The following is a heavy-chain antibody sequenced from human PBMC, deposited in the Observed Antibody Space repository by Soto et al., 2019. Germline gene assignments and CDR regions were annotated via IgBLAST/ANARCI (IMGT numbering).Heavy chain of an antibody. D-gene: IGHD3-16*02. CDR2: ISSGGSTI. CDR3: ARDDSGYPSYFHY. V-gene: IGHV3-48*03. J-gene: IGHJ4*02. Sequence: EVQLVESGGGLVQPGGSLRLSCAASGFTFSSYEMNWVRQAPGKGLEWVSYISSGGSTIYYADSVRGRFTISRDNAKNSLYRQMNSLRAEDTAVYYCARDDSGYPSYFHYWGQGTLATVSS. CDR1: GFTFSSYE.